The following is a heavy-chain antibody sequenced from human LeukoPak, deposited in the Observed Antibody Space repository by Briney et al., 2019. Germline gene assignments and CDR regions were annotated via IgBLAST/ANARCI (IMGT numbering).Heavy chain of an antibody. J-gene: IGHJ4*02. V-gene: IGHV4-34*01. CDR2: SNHSGST. CDR1: GGSFSGYY. CDR3: ARHLNNCGDDCYIFDY. D-gene: IGHD2-21*01. Sequence: SETLSLTCAVYGGSFSGYYWSWIRQPPGKGLEWIGESNHSGSTNYNPSLKSRVTISVDTSKNQFSLKLSSVTAADTAVYYCARHLNNCGDDCYIFDYWGQGTLVTVS.